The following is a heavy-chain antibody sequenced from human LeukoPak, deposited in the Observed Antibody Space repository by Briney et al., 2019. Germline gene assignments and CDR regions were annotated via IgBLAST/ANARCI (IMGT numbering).Heavy chain of an antibody. CDR3: AKDTQYYYDSSGFDY. Sequence: GGSLRLSCAASGFTFSSYGMHWVRQAPGKGLEWVAFIRYDGSNKYYADSVKGRFTISRDNSKNTLYLQMNSLRAEDTAVYYCAKDTQYYYDSSGFDYWGQGTLVTVSS. V-gene: IGHV3-30*02. D-gene: IGHD3-22*01. J-gene: IGHJ4*02. CDR2: IRYDGSNK. CDR1: GFTFSSYG.